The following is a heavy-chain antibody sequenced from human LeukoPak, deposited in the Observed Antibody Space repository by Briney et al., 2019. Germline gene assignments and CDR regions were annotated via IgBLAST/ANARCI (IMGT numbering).Heavy chain of an antibody. D-gene: IGHD6-13*01. CDR3: ARAVAAAVIDY. J-gene: IGHJ4*02. CDR2: IGTGGDT. Sequence: PGGSLRLSCAASGFAFSSYALHWVRRAPGKGLERVSAIGTGGDTYYADSVMGRFTISRDNAKKSLYLHMNSLIAEDMAVYYCARAVAAAVIDYWGQGTLVTVSS. V-gene: IGHV3-47*01. CDR1: GFAFSSYA.